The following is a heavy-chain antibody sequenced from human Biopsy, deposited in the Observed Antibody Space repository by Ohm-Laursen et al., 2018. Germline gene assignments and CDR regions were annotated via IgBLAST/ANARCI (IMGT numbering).Heavy chain of an antibody. CDR1: EGTFSNYG. Sequence: ASVKVSCNVPEGTFSNYGVNWVRQAPGQGLGWLGGNIPILGTGNYAQKFQDRVTVAADTSTSTATMELRSLRSDDTAVYYCATKLTGYFHHWGQGTLVIVSS. CDR2: NIPILGTG. V-gene: IGHV1-69*06. J-gene: IGHJ1*01. CDR3: ATKLTGYFHH. D-gene: IGHD3-9*01.